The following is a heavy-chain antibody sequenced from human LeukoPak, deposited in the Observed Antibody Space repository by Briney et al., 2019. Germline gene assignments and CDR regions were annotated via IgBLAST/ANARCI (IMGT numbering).Heavy chain of an antibody. D-gene: IGHD2-2*01. CDR1: GGTFSSYA. J-gene: IGHJ6*03. Sequence: ASVKVSCKASGGTFSSYAISWVRQAPGQGLEWMGGIIPIFGTANYAQKFQGRVTITTDESTSTAYMELSSLRSEDTAVYYCAIGVVVPAALYAYYYYMDVWGKGTTVTVSS. V-gene: IGHV1-69*05. CDR3: AIGVVVPAALYAYYYYMDV. CDR2: IIPIFGTA.